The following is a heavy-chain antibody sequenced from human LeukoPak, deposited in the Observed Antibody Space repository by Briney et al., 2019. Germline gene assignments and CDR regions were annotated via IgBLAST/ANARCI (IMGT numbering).Heavy chain of an antibody. J-gene: IGHJ4*02. CDR1: RFTFSSYA. CDR3: AKDKRAYSSSSGVKYYFDY. V-gene: IGHV3-23*01. CDR2: ISGSGGST. Sequence: GGSLRLSCAASRFTFSSYAMSWVRQAPGKGLEWVSAISGSGGSTYYADSVKGRFTISRDNSKNTLYLQMNSLRAEDTAVYYCAKDKRAYSSSSGVKYYFDYWGQGTLVTVSS. D-gene: IGHD6-6*01.